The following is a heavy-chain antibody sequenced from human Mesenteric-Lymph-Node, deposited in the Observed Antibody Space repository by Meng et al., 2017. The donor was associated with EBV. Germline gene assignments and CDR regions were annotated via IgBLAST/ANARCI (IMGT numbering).Heavy chain of an antibody. CDR3: ARAEAFTIFGVVTAWFDR. Sequence: VQLQESGPGLVKPSDTLSLTLTVPGSSINNYYWSWIRQPPGKGVEFIGYFFYSGNTNYNPSLKSRVTISVDTSKNQFSLKLTSVTAADTAVYYCARAEAFTIFGVVTAWFDRWGQGTLVTVSS. CDR1: GSSINNYY. V-gene: IGHV4-59*07. D-gene: IGHD3-3*01. J-gene: IGHJ5*02. CDR2: FFYSGNT.